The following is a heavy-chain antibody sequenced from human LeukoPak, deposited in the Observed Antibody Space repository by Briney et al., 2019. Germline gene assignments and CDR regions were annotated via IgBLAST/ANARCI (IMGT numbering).Heavy chain of an antibody. CDR3: ASSPRRYFDSSGYYFA. CDR2: ISGSGDST. D-gene: IGHD3-22*01. J-gene: IGHJ5*02. V-gene: IGHV3-23*01. CDR1: RFTFSSYA. Sequence: GGSPRLSCAASRFTFSSYAMSWVRQAPGKGLEWVSAISGSGDSTYYADSVKGRFTISRDNSKNTLYLQMNSLRAEDTAVYYCASSPRRYFDSSGYYFAWGQGTLVTVSS.